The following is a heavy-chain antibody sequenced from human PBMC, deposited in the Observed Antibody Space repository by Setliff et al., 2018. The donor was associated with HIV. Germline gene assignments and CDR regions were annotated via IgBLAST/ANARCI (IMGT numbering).Heavy chain of an antibody. D-gene: IGHD1-26*01. CDR2: ISSSGSYI. J-gene: IGHJ4*02. CDR1: GFTFTSYE. Sequence: PGGSLRLSCVASGFTFTSYEFNWVRQAPGKGLEWVASISSSGSYIHFADSVKGRFTISRDNAKNSQYLLMSDLRAEDTAVYYCAAVFTGEPGRSLDYWGQGTPVTVSS. V-gene: IGHV3-21*01. CDR3: AAVFTGEPGRSLDY.